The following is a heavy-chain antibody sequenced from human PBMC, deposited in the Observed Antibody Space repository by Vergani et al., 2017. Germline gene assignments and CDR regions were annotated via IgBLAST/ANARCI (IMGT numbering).Heavy chain of an antibody. J-gene: IGHJ3*02. Sequence: QVQLVESGGGVVQPGRSLRLSCAASGFTFGDHGIHWVRRAPGKGLEWVALISYDGSNKYYADSVKGRFTISRDNSKNTLYLQMNSLRSEDTAVYYCARVRLEPYDAFDIWGQGTMVTVSS. V-gene: IGHV3-30-3*01. CDR2: ISYDGSNK. CDR3: ARVRLEPYDAFDI. CDR1: GFTFGDHG. D-gene: IGHD1-1*01.